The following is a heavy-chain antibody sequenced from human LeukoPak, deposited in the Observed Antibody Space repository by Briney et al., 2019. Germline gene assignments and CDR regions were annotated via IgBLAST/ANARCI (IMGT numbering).Heavy chain of an antibody. CDR1: GYTFTSYG. V-gene: IGHV1-18*01. J-gene: IGHJ6*03. CDR2: ISAYNGNT. D-gene: IGHD4-11*01. CDR3: ARAPTVTTLYYYYYMDV. Sequence: ASVKVSCKASGYTFTSYGISWVRQAPGQGLEWMGWISAYNGNTNYAQKLQGRVTMTTDTSTSTAYMELRSLRSDDTAVYYCARAPTVTTLYYYYYMDVWGKGTTVTVSS.